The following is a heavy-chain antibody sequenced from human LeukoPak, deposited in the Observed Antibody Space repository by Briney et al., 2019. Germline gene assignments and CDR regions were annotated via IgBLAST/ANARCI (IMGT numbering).Heavy chain of an antibody. CDR1: GFSLSTSGVG. CDR2: IYWNDYK. CDR3: ARWTLVRGDDYYYMDV. D-gene: IGHD3-10*01. V-gene: IGHV2-5*01. J-gene: IGHJ6*03. Sequence: ESGPALVKPTQTLTLTCTFSGFSLSTSGVGVGWIRQPPGKALEWLALIYWNDYKRYSPSLKSRLTITKDISKNQVVLTMTNMDPVDTATYYCARWTLVRGDDYYYMDVWGKGTTVTISS.